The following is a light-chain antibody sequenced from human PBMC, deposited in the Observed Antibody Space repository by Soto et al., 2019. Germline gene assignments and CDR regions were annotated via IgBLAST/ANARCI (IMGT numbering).Light chain of an antibody. J-gene: IGKJ1*01. Sequence: DIRFNHSPGTLSLSQRDRATLSCRASQSITGNYLAWNQQKPGQAPRLHIYGASSTATGIPDRFSGSGSGTDITLTITRREPEDFAVYFCLRHSSSQWTFGHGSKVDIK. CDR1: QSITGNY. CDR3: LRHSSSQWT. V-gene: IGKV3-20*01. CDR2: GAS.